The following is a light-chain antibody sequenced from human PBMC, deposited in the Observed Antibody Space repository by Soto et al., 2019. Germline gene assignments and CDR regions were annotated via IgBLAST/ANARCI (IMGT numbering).Light chain of an antibody. CDR1: QSISSH. J-gene: IGKJ1*01. CDR2: AAS. V-gene: IGKV3D-15*01. CDR3: QQYNDWPPRT. Sequence: EIVMTQSPASLSVSPGERATLSCRASQSISSHLVWYQQKPGQAPRLVIYAASIRATGIPARFSGSGSGTEFTLTISSLQSEDFAVYYCQQYNDWPPRTFGQGTKVDIK.